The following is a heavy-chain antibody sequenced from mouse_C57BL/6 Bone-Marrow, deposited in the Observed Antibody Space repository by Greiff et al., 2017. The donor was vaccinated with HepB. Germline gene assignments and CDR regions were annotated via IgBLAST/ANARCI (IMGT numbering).Heavy chain of an antibody. CDR1: GYAFTNYL. CDR3: ARTLITTVEAY. Sequence: VQLQESGAELVRPGTSVKVSCKASGYAFTNYLIEWVKQRPGQGLEWIGVINPGSGGTNYNEKFKGKATLTADKSSSTAYMQLSSLTSEDSAVYFCARTLITTVEAYWGQGTLVTVSA. CDR2: INPGSGGT. V-gene: IGHV1-54*01. J-gene: IGHJ3*01. D-gene: IGHD1-1*01.